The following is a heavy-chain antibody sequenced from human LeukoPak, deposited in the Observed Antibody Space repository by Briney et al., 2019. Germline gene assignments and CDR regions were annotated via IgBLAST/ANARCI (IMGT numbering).Heavy chain of an antibody. CDR1: GFTFSSYA. V-gene: IGHV3-30-3*01. CDR3: ARDTTTVLYFDY. CDR2: ISYDGSNK. Sequence: PGGSLRLSCAASGFTFSSYAMHWVRQAPGKGLEWVAVISYDGSNKYYADSVKGRFTISRDNSKNTLYLQMNSLRAEDTAVYYCARDTTTVLYFDYWGQGTLVTVSS. D-gene: IGHD1-1*01. J-gene: IGHJ4*02.